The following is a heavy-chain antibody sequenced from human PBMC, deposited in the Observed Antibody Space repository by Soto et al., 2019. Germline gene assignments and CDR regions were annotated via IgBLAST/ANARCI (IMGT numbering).Heavy chain of an antibody. Sequence: ASVKVSCKASGGTFSSYAISWVRQAPGQGLEWMGGIIPIFGTANYAQKFQGRVTITADESTSTAYMELSSLRSEDTAVYYCARAYGDYSPYYYYGMDVWGQGTTVTVSS. CDR3: ARAYGDYSPYYYYGMDV. V-gene: IGHV1-69*13. J-gene: IGHJ6*02. CDR2: IIPIFGTA. CDR1: GGTFSSYA. D-gene: IGHD4-17*01.